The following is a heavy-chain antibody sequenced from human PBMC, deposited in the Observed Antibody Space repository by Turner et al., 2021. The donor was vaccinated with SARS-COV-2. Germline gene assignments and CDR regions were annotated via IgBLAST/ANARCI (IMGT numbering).Heavy chain of an antibody. CDR1: GFTFSSYG. CDR3: AKESGSYYYYYGMDV. CDR2: ISYDGIDK. V-gene: IGHV3-30*18. Sequence: QVQLVESGGGVVQPGRSLRLSCAASGFTFSSYGMHWVRQAPGKGLEWVAVISYDGIDKYYADSVKGRFTISRDNSKNTLYLQMNSLRAEDTAVYYCAKESGSYYYYYGMDVWGQGTTVTVSS. D-gene: IGHD1-26*01. J-gene: IGHJ6*02.